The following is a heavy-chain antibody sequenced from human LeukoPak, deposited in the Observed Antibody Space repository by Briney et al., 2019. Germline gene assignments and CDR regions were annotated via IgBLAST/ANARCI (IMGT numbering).Heavy chain of an antibody. J-gene: IGHJ4*02. Sequence: SETLSLTCAVYGGSFSGYYWSWIRQPPGKGLEWIGEINHSGSTNYNPSLKSRVTISVDTSKNQFSLKLSSVTAADTAVYYCARRVETRKWGSYYFDYWGQGTLVTVSS. CDR3: ARRVETRKWGSYYFDY. V-gene: IGHV4-34*01. CDR2: INHSGST. CDR1: GGSFSGYY. D-gene: IGHD7-27*01.